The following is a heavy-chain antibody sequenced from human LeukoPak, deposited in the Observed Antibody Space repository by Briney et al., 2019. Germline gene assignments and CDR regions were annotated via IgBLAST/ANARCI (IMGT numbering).Heavy chain of an antibody. CDR2: IYYSGST. CDR3: ARGTTYYDFWSGSNNWFDP. CDR1: GGSISSGGYY. Sequence: PSQTLSLTCTVSGGSISSGGYYWSWIRQHPGKGLEWIGYIYYSGSTYYNPSLKSRVTISVDTSKNQFSLKLSSVTAADTAAYYCARGTTYYDFWSGSNNWFDPWGQGTLVTVSS. V-gene: IGHV4-31*03. D-gene: IGHD3-3*01. J-gene: IGHJ5*02.